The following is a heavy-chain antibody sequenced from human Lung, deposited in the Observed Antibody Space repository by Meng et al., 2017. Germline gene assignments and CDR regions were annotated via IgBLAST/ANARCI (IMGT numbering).Heavy chain of an antibody. CDR2: IDPGNGNR. Sequence: QVHLVQSGLEVKKPGASVKVSCKASGYTFTTYGISWLRQAPGQGLEWMGWIDPGNGNRDFAEKFQDRLTMSNDTSSSTVYMELKRLTSDDTAVYYCARDRQWLFDYWGQGALVTVSS. V-gene: IGHV1-18*01. J-gene: IGHJ4*02. D-gene: IGHD6-19*01. CDR3: ARDRQWLFDY. CDR1: GYTFTTYG.